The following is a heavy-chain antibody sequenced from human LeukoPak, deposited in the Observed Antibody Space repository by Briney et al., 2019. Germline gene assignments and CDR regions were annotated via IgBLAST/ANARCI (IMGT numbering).Heavy chain of an antibody. D-gene: IGHD1-26*01. CDR1: GGSISSYY. CDR3: ARKGSGSYYAPFDY. V-gene: IGHV4-59*01. CDR2: IYYSGST. J-gene: IGHJ4*02. Sequence: SETLSLTCTVSGGSISSYYWSWIRKPPGKGLEWIGYIYYSGSTNYNPSLKSRVTISVDTSKNQFSLNLSSVTAADTAVYYCARKGSGSYYAPFDYWGQGTLVTVSS.